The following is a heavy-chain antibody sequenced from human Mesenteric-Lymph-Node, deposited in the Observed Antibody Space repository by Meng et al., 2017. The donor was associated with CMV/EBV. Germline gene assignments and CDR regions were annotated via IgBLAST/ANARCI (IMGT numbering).Heavy chain of an antibody. Sequence: GESLKISCAASGFTFGDYTMNWVRQAPGKGLEWVSFISWDGHSTYYADSVKGRFTISRDNSKNTLYLQMNTLRAEETAVYYCARGRPYGMDVWGQGTTVTVSS. CDR2: ISWDGHST. CDR1: GFTFGDYT. J-gene: IGHJ6*02. CDR3: ARGRPYGMDV. V-gene: IGHV3-43*01.